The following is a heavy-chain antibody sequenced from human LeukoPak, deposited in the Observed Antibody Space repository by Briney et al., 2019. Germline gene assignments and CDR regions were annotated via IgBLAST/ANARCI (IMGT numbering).Heavy chain of an antibody. V-gene: IGHV3-74*01. CDR3: AKGLLFGEGALDV. D-gene: IGHD3-10*01. J-gene: IGHJ6*02. Sequence: GGSLRLSCAASGFTFSSYWMHWVRQAPGKGLVWVSRINSDGSSTSYADSVKGRFTISGDTPTNTLYLQMNTLRAEDTAVYYCAKGLLFGEGALDVWGQGTTVTVSS. CDR1: GFTFSSYW. CDR2: INSDGSST.